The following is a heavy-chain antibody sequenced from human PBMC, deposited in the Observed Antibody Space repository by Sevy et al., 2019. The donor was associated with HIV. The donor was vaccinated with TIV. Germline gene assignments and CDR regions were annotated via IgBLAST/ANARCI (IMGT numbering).Heavy chain of an antibody. D-gene: IGHD3-22*01. CDR2: ISWNSGSI. CDR1: GFTFDDYA. V-gene: IGHV3-9*01. CDR3: AKAFSYYDSSGYYYALDY. J-gene: IGHJ4*02. Sequence: GGSLRLSCAASGFTFDDYAMHWVRQAPGKGLEWVSGISWNSGSIGYADSEKGRFTISSDNAKNSLYLKMNSLSAEDTALYYCAKAFSYYDSSGYYYALDYWGQGTLVTVSS.